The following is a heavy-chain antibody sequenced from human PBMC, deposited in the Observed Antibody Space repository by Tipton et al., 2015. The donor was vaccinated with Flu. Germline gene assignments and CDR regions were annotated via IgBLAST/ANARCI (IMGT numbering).Heavy chain of an antibody. CDR3: ARHATESYFYDSRAYLRRNFDS. J-gene: IGHJ4*02. CDR2: IHRSGST. D-gene: IGHD3-22*01. CDR1: GDSIGSGYY. Sequence: TLSLTCSVSGDSIGSGYYWGWIRQPPGKGLEWIANIHRSGSTYHNPSLRSRVTILVDTSKNQFSLRLTSVTAADTAVYYCARHATESYFYDSRAYLRRNFDSWGQGTLVTVSS. V-gene: IGHV4-38-2*01.